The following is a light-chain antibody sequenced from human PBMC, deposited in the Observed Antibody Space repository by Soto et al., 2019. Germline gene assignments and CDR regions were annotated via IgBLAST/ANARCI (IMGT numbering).Light chain of an antibody. CDR2: SAF. V-gene: IGKV1-5*03. Sequence: DIQMTQSPSTLSASIGDRITISCRASQNIDSWLAWYQQRPGKAPKLLIYSAFNLESGVPSRFSGSGSGTDCTLSITSVQPDDFATYYCQQYSDYSPSFGQGTQVEVK. CDR1: QNIDSW. CDR3: QQYSDYSPS. J-gene: IGKJ1*01.